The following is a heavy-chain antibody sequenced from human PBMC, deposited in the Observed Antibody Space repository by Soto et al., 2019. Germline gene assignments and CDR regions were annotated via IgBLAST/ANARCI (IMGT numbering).Heavy chain of an antibody. CDR3: AKAARFCVGGPCHYSRC. CDR1: GFTFSHYA. V-gene: IGHV3-23*01. J-gene: IGHJ4*02. D-gene: IGHD3-3*01. Sequence: PWGSLRLSCAASGFTFSHYAMSWVRQDPGKGLEWVSVISVRADIADYADSVKGRFTISRDNSMDTLFLQMNSLRAEDTAVYYCAKAARFCVGGPCHYSRCWGKGNIVTVSS. CDR2: ISVRADIA.